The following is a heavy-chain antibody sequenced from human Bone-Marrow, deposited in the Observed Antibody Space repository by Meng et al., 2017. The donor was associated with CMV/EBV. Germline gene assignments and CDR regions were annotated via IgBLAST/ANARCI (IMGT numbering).Heavy chain of an antibody. CDR3: ARPKYSTSSPFDD. J-gene: IGHJ4*02. V-gene: IGHV4-34*01. CDR2: INHRGCT. CDR1: GGSFSGYY. D-gene: IGHD6-6*01. Sequence: SQTLSLTCDVYGGSFSGYYWSWIRQPPGKGLEWIGEINHRGCTNYNPSLKSRVAISIDTSKNQFSLKLRSLTAAATAVYYCARPKYSTSSPFDDWGRGTLVTGSS.